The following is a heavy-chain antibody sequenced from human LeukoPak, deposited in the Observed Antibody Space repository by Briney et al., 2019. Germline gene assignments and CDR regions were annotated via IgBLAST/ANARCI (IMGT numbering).Heavy chain of an antibody. CDR1: GFTVSSYG. CDR2: IWYDGSNK. Sequence: GGSLRLSCAASGFTVSSYGMHWVRQAPGKGLEWVAVIWYDGSNKYYADSVKGRFTISRDNSKNTLYLQMNSLRAEDTAVYYCARDTGSSHDAFDIWGQGTMVTVSS. J-gene: IGHJ3*02. V-gene: IGHV3-33*01. D-gene: IGHD6-13*01. CDR3: ARDTGSSHDAFDI.